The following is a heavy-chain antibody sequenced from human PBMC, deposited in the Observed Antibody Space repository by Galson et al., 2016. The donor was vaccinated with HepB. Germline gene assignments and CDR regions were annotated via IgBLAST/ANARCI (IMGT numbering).Heavy chain of an antibody. J-gene: IGHJ4*02. CDR1: GFTFDDYA. CDR2: ISWNSGSI. V-gene: IGHV3-9*01. Sequence: SLRLSCAVSGFTFDDYAMHWVRRAPGKGLEWVSGISWNSGSIAYADFVKGRFTVSRDNAKNSLYLQMNSLRAEDTALYYCVREAVAVSHWGQGALVTVSS. D-gene: IGHD6-19*01. CDR3: VREAVAVSH.